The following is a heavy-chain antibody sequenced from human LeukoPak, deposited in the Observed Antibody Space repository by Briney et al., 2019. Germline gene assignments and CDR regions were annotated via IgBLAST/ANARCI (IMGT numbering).Heavy chain of an antibody. D-gene: IGHD1-1*01. V-gene: IGHV3-43*01. CDR3: AKLLNEGTTYDH. Sequence: GGSLRLSCAASGFTFDDYTMHWVRQAPGKGLEWVSLISWDGDNTYYADSVKGRFTISRDNAKYSLLLQMNSLRAEDTAVYFCAKLLNEGTTYDHWGQGALVTVSS. CDR1: GFTFDDYT. J-gene: IGHJ4*02. CDR2: ISWDGDNT.